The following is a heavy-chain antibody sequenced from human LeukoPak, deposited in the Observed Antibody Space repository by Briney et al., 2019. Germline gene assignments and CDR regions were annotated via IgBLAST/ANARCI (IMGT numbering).Heavy chain of an antibody. CDR2: IKQDGSEM. CDR3: ARARTLAVTPAAMPYYFDY. J-gene: IGHJ4*02. D-gene: IGHD2-2*01. CDR1: GFRFNKNW. V-gene: IGHV3-7*01. Sequence: GGSLRLSCAVSGFRFNKNWMSWVRQAPGKGLEWVANIKQDGSEMYYVDSVEGRFTDSRDNAKNSLFLQMDSLRAEDTAVYYCARARTLAVTPAAMPYYFDYWGQGSLVTVSS.